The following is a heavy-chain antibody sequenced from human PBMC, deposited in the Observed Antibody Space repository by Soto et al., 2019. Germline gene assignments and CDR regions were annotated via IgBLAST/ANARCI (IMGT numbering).Heavy chain of an antibody. J-gene: IGHJ4*02. V-gene: IGHV3-30-3*01. Sequence: ESGGGVVQPGTSLRLACAASGFTFSNYGMHWVRQAPGKGLEWVSIISYDGTNKYYADSVKGRFTISRDNSKNTLYVQMNSLRPEDTAVYYCARDPGRGDYLDYWGQGTLVTVSS. CDR1: GFTFSNYG. CDR3: ARDPGRGDYLDY. D-gene: IGHD3-10*01. CDR2: ISYDGTNK.